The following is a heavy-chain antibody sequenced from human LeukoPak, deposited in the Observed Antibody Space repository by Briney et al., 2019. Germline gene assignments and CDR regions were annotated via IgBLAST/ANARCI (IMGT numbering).Heavy chain of an antibody. CDR3: ARVSGVLWFGSDAFDI. CDR1: GFTFDDYA. V-gene: IGHV3-30*04. J-gene: IGHJ3*02. D-gene: IGHD3-10*01. CDR2: ISYDGSNK. Sequence: GGSLRLSCAASGFTFDDYAMHWVRQAPGKGLEWVAVISYDGSNKYYADSVKGRFTISRDNSKNTLYLQMNSLRAEDTAVYYCARVSGVLWFGSDAFDIWGQGTMVTVSS.